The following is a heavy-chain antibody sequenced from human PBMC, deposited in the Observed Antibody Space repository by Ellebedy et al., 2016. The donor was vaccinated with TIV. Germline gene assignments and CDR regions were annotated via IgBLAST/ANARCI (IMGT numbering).Heavy chain of an antibody. CDR2: IIPIFGTA. CDR1: GYTFTNYY. CDR3: ARDLELWFDP. D-gene: IGHD1-7*01. V-gene: IGHV1-69*06. J-gene: IGHJ5*02. Sequence: SVKVSCXASGYTFTNYYMHWVRQAPGQGLEWMGGIIPIFGTANYAQKFQGRVTITADKSTSTAYMELSSLRSEDTAVYYCARDLELWFDPWGQGTLVTVSS.